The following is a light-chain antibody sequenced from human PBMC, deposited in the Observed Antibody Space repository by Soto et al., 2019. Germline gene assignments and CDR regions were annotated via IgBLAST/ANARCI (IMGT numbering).Light chain of an antibody. CDR3: AAWDDSLNGHV. Sequence: QSVLTQPHSASGTPGQRVTISCSGSSSNIGTSSVHWFQQLPGTAPKLLISTTNQRPSGVPERFSGSKSGTSASLAISGLQSEDEADYYCAAWDDSLNGHVFVTGTMVTVL. CDR1: SSNIGTSS. CDR2: TTN. J-gene: IGLJ1*01. V-gene: IGLV1-44*01.